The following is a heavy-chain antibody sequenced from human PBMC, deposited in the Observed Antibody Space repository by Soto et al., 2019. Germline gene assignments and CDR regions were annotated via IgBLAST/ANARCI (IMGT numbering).Heavy chain of an antibody. D-gene: IGHD3-16*01. CDR2: IYWDDDK. CDR3: AQRLSDFGLGRERANAFDP. J-gene: IGHJ5*02. CDR1: GFSLSTTGVG. V-gene: IGHV2-5*02. Sequence: QITLKESGPALVRPTQTLTLTCTFSGFSLSTTGVGVGWFRQPPGKALEWLALIYWDDDKRYSPSLKSSLTIQKDTSKKEVILTTTNMDPVDTATYYCAQRLSDFGLGRERANAFDPWGQGTLVTVSS.